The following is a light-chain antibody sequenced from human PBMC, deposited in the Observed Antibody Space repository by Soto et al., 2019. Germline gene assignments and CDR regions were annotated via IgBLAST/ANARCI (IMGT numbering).Light chain of an antibody. CDR2: SAS. Sequence: DIQITESRSSLSASVGARLTITCRASQDISSYLAWYQQKPGKAPKLLIHSASTLHSGVPLRFSGSGSGTEFTLTISGLQPEDFATYYCQQLNSYPPWTFGQGTKVDI. V-gene: IGKV1-9*01. CDR1: QDISSY. J-gene: IGKJ1*01. CDR3: QQLNSYPPWT.